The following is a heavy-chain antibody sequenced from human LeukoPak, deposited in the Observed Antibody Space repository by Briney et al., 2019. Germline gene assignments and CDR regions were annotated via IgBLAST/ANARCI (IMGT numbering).Heavy chain of an antibody. CDR1: GGSISSDY. J-gene: IGHJ3*02. CDR3: ARAGDTFDI. CDR2: IHYNRGT. Sequence: PSETLSLTCTVPGGSISSDYWSWIRKPPGKGLEYIGYIHYNRGTNYNPSLKSRVTMSVGTSKNQFSLKLSSVTAADTAVYYCARAGDTFDIWGQGTLITVSS. V-gene: IGHV4-59*13.